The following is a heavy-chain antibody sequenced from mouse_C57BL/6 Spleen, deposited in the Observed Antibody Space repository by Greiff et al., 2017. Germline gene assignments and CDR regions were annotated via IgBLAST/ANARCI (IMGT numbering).Heavy chain of an antibody. J-gene: IGHJ1*03. CDR3: AGSSYDWYFDV. CDR1: GYSITSGYY. D-gene: IGHD1-1*01. V-gene: IGHV3-6*01. Sequence: EVKLVESGPGLVKPSQSLSLTCSVTGYSITSGYYWNWIRQFPGNKLEWMGYISYDGSNNYNPSLKNRISITRDTSKNQFFLKLNSVTTEDTATYYCAGSSYDWYFDVWGTGTTVTVSS. CDR2: ISYDGSN.